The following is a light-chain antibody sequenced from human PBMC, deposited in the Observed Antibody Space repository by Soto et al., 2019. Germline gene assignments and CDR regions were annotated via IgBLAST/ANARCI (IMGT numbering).Light chain of an antibody. CDR2: KAS. CDR1: ESISVW. CDR3: QQYNRMST. Sequence: DIQMTQSPSTLSASVGDRVSITCRASESISVWLAWYQQKPGKAPKLLIYKASSLESGVPSRFSGSGSGTEFILTISSLQPDDFATYYCQQYNRMSTFGQGTKLEIK. J-gene: IGKJ2*02. V-gene: IGKV1-5*03.